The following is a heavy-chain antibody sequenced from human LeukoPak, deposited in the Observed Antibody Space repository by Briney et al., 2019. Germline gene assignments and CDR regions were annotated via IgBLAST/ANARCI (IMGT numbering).Heavy chain of an antibody. CDR2: IYPGDSDT. CDR3: ARPGRDGGYSYGFDY. J-gene: IGHJ4*02. D-gene: IGHD5-18*01. V-gene: IGHV5-51*01. Sequence: GESLKISCKGSGYSFTSYWIGWVRQMPGKGLEWMGIIYPGDSDTRYSPSFQGQVTISADKSISTAYLHWSSLNASDTAMYYCARPGRDGGYSYGFDYWGQGTLVTVSS. CDR1: GYSFTSYW.